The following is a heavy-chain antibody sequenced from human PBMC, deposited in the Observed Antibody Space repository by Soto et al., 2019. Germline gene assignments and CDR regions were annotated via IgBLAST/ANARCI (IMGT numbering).Heavy chain of an antibody. CDR2: IYHSGST. CDR1: GGSISSGGYS. Sequence: QLQLQKSGSGLVKPSQTLSLTCAVSGGSISSGGYSWSWIRQPPGKGLEWIGYIYHSGSTYYNPSLKSRVTISVDRSKNQFSLKLSSVTAADTAVYYCARTESGTFDPWGQGTLVTVSS. CDR3: ARTESGTFDP. D-gene: IGHD1-7*01. V-gene: IGHV4-30-2*01. J-gene: IGHJ5*02.